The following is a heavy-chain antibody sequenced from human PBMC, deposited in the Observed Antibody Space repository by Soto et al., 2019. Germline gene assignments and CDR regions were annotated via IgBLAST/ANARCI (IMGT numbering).Heavy chain of an antibody. V-gene: IGHV3-48*03. CDR1: GLTFSSYE. Sequence: GALRVSCAASGLTFSSYEMNWVRQAPGKGLEWASYISSSGSTIYYADSVKGRFTISRDNAKNSLYLQMNSLRAEDTAVYYCASDSGDPDYYHYGMDVWGQVTTVTVSS. CDR3: ASDSGDPDYYHYGMDV. CDR2: ISSSGSTI. J-gene: IGHJ6*02.